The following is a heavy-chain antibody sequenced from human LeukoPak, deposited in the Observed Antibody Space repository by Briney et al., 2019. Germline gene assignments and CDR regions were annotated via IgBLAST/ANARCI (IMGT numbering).Heavy chain of an antibody. V-gene: IGHV3-74*01. CDR2: INSDGNSI. D-gene: IGHD4-23*01. CDR3: ARDRGNSGSDC. Sequence: GGSLRLSCAASGFTFSGYRMYWVRQGPGKGLVWVSRINSDGNSINYADSVKGRFTISRDNAKNTLYLQMNSLRAEDTAVYYCARDRGNSGSDCWGQGTLVTVSP. J-gene: IGHJ4*02. CDR1: GFTFSGYR.